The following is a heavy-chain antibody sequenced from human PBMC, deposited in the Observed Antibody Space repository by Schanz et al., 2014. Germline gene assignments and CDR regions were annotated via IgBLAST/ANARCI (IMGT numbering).Heavy chain of an antibody. CDR2: ISYDGINK. J-gene: IGHJ1*01. CDR1: GFTFSSYP. CDR3: ATGRAASNFGSEYFLY. D-gene: IGHD6-13*01. V-gene: IGHV3-30*09. Sequence: QLVESGGGFVQPGGSLRLSCAASGFTFSSYPMHWVRQAPGKGLEWVALISYDGINKYYADSVKGRFAISRENSKNTMFLQMSSLRPEDTAVYYCATGRAASNFGSEYFLYWGQGTLVTVSS.